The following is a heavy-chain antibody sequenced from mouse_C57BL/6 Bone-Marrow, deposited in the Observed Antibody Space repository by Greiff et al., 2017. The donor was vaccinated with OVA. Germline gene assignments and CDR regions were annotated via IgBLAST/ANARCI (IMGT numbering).Heavy chain of an antibody. CDR3: ARWYYGCDY. CDR1: GYAFTNYL. J-gene: IGHJ2*01. D-gene: IGHD1-1*01. Sequence: VKLMESGAELVRPGTSVKVSCKASGYAFTNYLIEWVKQRPGQGLEWIGVINPGSGGTNYNEKFKGKATLTADKSSSTAYMQLSSLTSEDSAVYFCARWYYGCDYWGQGTTLTVSS. CDR2: INPGSGGT. V-gene: IGHV1-54*01.